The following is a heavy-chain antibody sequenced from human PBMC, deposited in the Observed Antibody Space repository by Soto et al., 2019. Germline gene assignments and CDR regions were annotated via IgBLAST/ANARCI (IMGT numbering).Heavy chain of an antibody. Sequence: QVQLVQSGAEVKKPGSSVKVSCKASGGTFSSYTISWVRQAPGQGLEWMGRIIPILGIANYAQKFQGRVTITADKSTSTAYMELSSLRSEDTAVYYCAREVSSGWYYLDYWGQGTLVTVSS. J-gene: IGHJ4*02. D-gene: IGHD6-19*01. CDR1: GGTFSSYT. V-gene: IGHV1-69*08. CDR3: AREVSSGWYYLDY. CDR2: IIPILGIA.